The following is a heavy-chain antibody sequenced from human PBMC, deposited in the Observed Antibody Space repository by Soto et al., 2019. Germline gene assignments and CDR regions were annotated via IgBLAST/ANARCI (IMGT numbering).Heavy chain of an antibody. J-gene: IGHJ6*02. Sequence: SVKFSCQASGYTFTSYYMHCVRQAPRQGLEWMGGIIPIFGTANYAQKFQGRVTITADESTSTAYMELSSLRSEDTAVYYCARARGISWSFYYYGMDVRGQGTTVTVS. CDR3: ARARGISWSFYYYGMDV. CDR2: IIPIFGTA. D-gene: IGHD6-13*01. V-gene: IGHV1-69*13. CDR1: GYTFTSYY.